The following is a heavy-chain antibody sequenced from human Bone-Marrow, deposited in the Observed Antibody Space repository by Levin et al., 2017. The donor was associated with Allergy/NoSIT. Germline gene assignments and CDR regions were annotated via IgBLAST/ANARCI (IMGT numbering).Heavy chain of an antibody. CDR1: GYFLTSGLY. D-gene: IGHD1/OR15-1a*01. CDR2: MYHGGTT. J-gene: IGHJ4*02. V-gene: IGHV4-38-2*02. CDR3: AREKNKRFDY. Sequence: SCGVSGYFLTSGLYWAWIRQPPGKGLEWIGSMYHGGTTYLNPSLKSRVTISVDTSKNQFSLKLTSVTAADTAIYFCAREKNKRFDYWGQGSLVTVSS.